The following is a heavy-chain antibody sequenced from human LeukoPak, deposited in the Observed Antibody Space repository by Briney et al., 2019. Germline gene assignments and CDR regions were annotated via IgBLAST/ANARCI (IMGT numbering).Heavy chain of an antibody. Sequence: SETLSLTCIVSGGSISSSSYYWGWIRQPPGKGLEWIGSIYYSGSTYYNPSLKSRVTISVDTSKNQFSLKLSSVTAADTAVYYCARRGDRQPSRPTYYYGSGSYRAGYWFDPWGQGTLVTVSS. V-gene: IGHV4-39*07. CDR1: GGSISSSSYY. CDR3: ARRGDRQPSRPTYYYGSGSYRAGYWFDP. CDR2: IYYSGST. D-gene: IGHD3-10*01. J-gene: IGHJ5*02.